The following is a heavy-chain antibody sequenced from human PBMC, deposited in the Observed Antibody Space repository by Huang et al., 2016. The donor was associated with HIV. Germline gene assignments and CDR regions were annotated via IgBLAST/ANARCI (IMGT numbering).Heavy chain of an antibody. V-gene: IGHV4-39*02. CDR2: VYFLGNT. J-gene: IGHJ6*02. Sequence: QLRESGPGLVTPSETLSLTCSASGTSMTSSTLYWGGFRQPPGRGLAWIGSVYFLGNTYYNQSLKRRVTISIDTANKQYSMRLTSVTAADTAVYFCAREVRSVDTDRPDGYYYRGLDVWGQGTTVIVSS. CDR3: AREVRSVDTDRPDGYYYRGLDV. D-gene: IGHD2-2*03. CDR1: GTSMTSSTLY.